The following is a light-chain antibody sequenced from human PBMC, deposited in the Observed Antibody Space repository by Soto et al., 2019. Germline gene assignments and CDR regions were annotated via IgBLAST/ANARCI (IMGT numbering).Light chain of an antibody. V-gene: IGKV3-11*01. J-gene: IGKJ1*01. CDR2: GAS. CDR3: PPHSNWSQK. Sequence: SVVTEAPCTLSLSPGDRATLSCRASQSVSSYLAWYQQKPGQAPRLLIYGASNRATGIPARFSGSGSGTDFTLTISSLEPEDFAVYYCPPHSNWSQKFGQATKA. CDR1: QSVSSY.